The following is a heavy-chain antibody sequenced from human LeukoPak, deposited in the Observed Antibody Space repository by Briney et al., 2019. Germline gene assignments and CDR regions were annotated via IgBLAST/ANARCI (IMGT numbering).Heavy chain of an antibody. Sequence: ASVKVSCKASGGGFSSYAISWVRQAPGQGLEWMGMLVPILGTPNYAESFQGRVTITADESTSTAYMELSSLRSEDTAVYYCARDSGGNDLHFDWWGQGTLVTVSS. CDR2: LVPILGTP. V-gene: IGHV1-69*11. D-gene: IGHD4-23*01. J-gene: IGHJ4*02. CDR3: ARDSGGNDLHFDW. CDR1: GGGFSSYA.